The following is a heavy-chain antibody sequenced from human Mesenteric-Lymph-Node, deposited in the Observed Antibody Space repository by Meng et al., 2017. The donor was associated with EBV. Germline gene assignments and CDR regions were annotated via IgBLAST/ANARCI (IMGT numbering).Heavy chain of an antibody. CDR1: GFTFSSFG. CDR2: GSYDGNKE. CDR3: AKGGSYSFTVIALNWLDP. Sequence: QVHLAESGGGVVQPGRSLRPFCAASGFTFSSFGMHWVRQAPGKGLEWVAVGSYDGNKEYYADSVKGRFTISRDNSKSTLYLTMNSLRDEDTAVYYCAKGGSYSFTVIALNWLDPWGPGPLVTVSS. V-gene: IGHV3-30*18. D-gene: IGHD4-17*01. J-gene: IGHJ5*02.